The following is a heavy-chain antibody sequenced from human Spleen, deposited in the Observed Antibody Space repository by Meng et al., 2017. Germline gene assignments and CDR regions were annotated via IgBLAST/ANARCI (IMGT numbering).Heavy chain of an antibody. D-gene: IGHD1-20*01. CDR1: VGCIISTDW. CDR2: IYHNWNT. V-gene: IGHV4-4*02. Sequence: QLGDSAPGPVKPSATLSPSCAVSVGCIISTDWWSWVRQRPGKVLEWIGEIYHNWNTTHSPSLNSRGTISVDKSKNQFALKLGSVTAAESAVYYCASGDITNFDYWGQGTLVTVSS. J-gene: IGHJ4*02. CDR3: ASGDITNFDY.